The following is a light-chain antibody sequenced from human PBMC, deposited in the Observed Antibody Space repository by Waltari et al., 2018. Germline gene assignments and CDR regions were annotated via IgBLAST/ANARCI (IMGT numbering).Light chain of an antibody. CDR3: SSYTSSRTLI. J-gene: IGLJ2*01. V-gene: IGLV2-14*01. Sequence: QSALTQPPSVSGSPGQSIAISCTGTTSDIGYNKFVSWYQQNPGKAPKLIMYDVTGRPTGVSDRFAGSRSGNTASLTISGIQAEDEADYYCSSYTSSRTLIFGGGTKVTV. CDR1: TSDIGYNKF. CDR2: DVT.